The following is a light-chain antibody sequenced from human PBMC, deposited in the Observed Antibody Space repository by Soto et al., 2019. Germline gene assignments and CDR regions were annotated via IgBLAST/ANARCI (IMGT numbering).Light chain of an antibody. Sequence: DIQMTQSPSSLSASVGDRVTISCRASQVINNYLAWYQQKPGKGPTLLIYCASTLQSGVPSRFSGSGSGTDFTLTIRSLQPEDVATYYCQKYNSAPPVTFGPGTKVDV. CDR1: QVINNY. CDR3: QKYNSAPPVT. J-gene: IGKJ3*01. CDR2: CAS. V-gene: IGKV1-27*01.